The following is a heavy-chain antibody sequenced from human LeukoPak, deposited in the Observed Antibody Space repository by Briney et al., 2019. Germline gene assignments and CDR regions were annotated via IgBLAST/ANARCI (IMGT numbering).Heavy chain of an antibody. V-gene: IGHV4-39*07. Sequence: SETLSLTCTVSGGSISSSSYYWGWIRQPPGKGLEWIGSIYYSGSTYYNPSLKSRVTISVDTSKNQFSLKLSSVTAADTAVYYCARGGPDYYDSSGYYHFDYWGQGTLVTVSS. CDR1: GGSISSSSYY. D-gene: IGHD3-22*01. J-gene: IGHJ4*02. CDR3: ARGGPDYYDSSGYYHFDY. CDR2: IYYSGST.